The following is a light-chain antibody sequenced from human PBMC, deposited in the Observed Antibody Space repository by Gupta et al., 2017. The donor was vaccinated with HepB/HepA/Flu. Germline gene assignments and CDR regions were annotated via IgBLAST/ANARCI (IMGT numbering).Light chain of an antibody. CDR3: QQYGSSLTWT. V-gene: IGKV3-20*01. Sequence: EIVLTQSPGTLSLSPGERATLSCRTSQSVSNNYLGWYQQKPGQAPRLLIYGATSRATGIPDRFSGSGSGTDFTLNISRLEPEDFAVYYCQQYGSSLTWTFGQGTKVEIK. CDR2: GAT. J-gene: IGKJ1*01. CDR1: QSVSNNY.